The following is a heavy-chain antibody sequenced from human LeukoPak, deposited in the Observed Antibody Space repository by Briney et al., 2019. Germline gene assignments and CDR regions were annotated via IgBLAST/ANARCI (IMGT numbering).Heavy chain of an antibody. CDR2: INHSGST. D-gene: IGHD3-9*01. J-gene: IGHJ4*02. Sequence: SETLSLTCAVYGGSFSGYYWSWIRQPPGKGLEWIGEINHSGSTNYNPSLKSRVTISVGTSKNQFSLKLSSVTAADTAVYYCARAPYYDILTGYYPDYWGQGTLVTVSS. CDR1: GGSFSGYY. CDR3: ARAPYYDILTGYYPDY. V-gene: IGHV4-34*01.